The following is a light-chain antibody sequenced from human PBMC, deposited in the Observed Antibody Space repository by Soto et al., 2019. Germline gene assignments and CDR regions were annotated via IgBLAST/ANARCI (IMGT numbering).Light chain of an antibody. CDR2: HAS. CDR3: QHYYSYS. J-gene: IGKJ1*01. CDR1: QTISNW. V-gene: IGKV1-5*01. Sequence: IQMTQSCSTLSASVGDXVTITCQARQTISNWLAWYQXKEGTAXXXLTXHASKLQSGVPSRFSGSGSGTEFTLTISSLQPDDFATCYCQHYYSYSFGQGTKVDIK.